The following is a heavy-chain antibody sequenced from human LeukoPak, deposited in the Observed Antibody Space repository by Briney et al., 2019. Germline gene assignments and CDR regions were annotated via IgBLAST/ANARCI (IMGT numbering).Heavy chain of an antibody. J-gene: IGHJ4*02. Sequence: GESLKISCKGSGYSFTSYWIAWVRQMPGKGLEWMGIIYPDDSDTRYSPSFQGQVTISVDKSISSAYLQWSSLKASDTAIYYCARHPRCYRDVPAHFDYWGQGTLVTVSS. CDR2: IYPDDSDT. CDR1: GYSFTSYW. D-gene: IGHD2-15*01. CDR3: ARHPRCYRDVPAHFDY. V-gene: IGHV5-51*01.